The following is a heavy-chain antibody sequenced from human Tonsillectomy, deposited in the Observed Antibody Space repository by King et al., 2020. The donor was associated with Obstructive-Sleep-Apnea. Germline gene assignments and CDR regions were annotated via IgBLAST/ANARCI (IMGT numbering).Heavy chain of an antibody. CDR1: GFTFDDYA. CDR2: ISWNSDSI. J-gene: IGHJ4*02. D-gene: IGHD2-15*01. Sequence: QLVQSGGGWVQPGRSLRLSCAASGFTFDDYAMHWVRQAPGKGLEWVSGISWNSDSIIYADSVKGRFTISRDNAKNSLYLQMNSLRAEDTALYYCAKDTTPHVFYYFDNWGQGTLVTVSS. CDR3: AKDTTPHVFYYFDN. V-gene: IGHV3-9*01.